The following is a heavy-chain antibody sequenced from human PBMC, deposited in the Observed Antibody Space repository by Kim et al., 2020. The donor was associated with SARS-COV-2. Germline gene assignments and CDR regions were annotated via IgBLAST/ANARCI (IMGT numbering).Heavy chain of an antibody. CDR1: GFTFSSYA. D-gene: IGHD1-26*01. J-gene: IGHJ4*02. CDR3: AKEGSYYNSGTFSNLQY. V-gene: IGHV3-30*18. CDR2: TSYDGTNE. Sequence: GGSLRLSCAASGFTFSSYAMHWVRQAPGKGLEWVAVTSYDGTNEYYVDSVKGRFTISRDNSKNTLYLQMNSLRAEDTAVYYCAKEGSYYNSGTFSNLQYWGQGTLVTVSS.